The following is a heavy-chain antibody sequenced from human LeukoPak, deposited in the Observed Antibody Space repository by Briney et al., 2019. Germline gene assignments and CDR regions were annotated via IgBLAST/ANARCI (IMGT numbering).Heavy chain of an antibody. CDR3: ARIYCSSTSCPTKNFDY. CDR2: ISAYNGNT. V-gene: IGHV1-18*01. D-gene: IGHD2-2*01. Sequence: GASVKVSCKASGYTFTSYGISWVRQAPGQGLEWMGWISAYNGNTNYAQKLQGRVTMTTDTSTSTAYMELRSLRSDDTAVYYCARIYCSSTSCPTKNFDYWGQGTLVTVSS. CDR1: GYTFTSYG. J-gene: IGHJ4*02.